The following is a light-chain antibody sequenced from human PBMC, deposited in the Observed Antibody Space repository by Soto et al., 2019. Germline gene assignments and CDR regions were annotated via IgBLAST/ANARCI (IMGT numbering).Light chain of an antibody. CDR2: ASS. CDR1: LCRGSNF. V-gene: IGKV3-20*01. CDR3: QRYGISPL. J-gene: IGKJ5*01. Sequence: IVLTQSPGTLSLSPGERSTLFCNTSLCRGSNFLAWCQHKPGQAPRLLIYASSNRATGIPDRFSGSASGTDFTLTINRREPEDFAVYYYQRYGISPLFGQGTRLEIK.